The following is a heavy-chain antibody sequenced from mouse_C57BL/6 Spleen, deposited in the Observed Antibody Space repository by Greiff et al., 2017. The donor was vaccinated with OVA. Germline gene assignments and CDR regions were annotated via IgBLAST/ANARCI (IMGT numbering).Heavy chain of an antibody. CDR2: IWTGGGT. CDR1: GFSLTSYA. Sequence: VKLVESGPGLVAPSQSLSITCTVSGFSLTSYAISWVRQPPGKGLEWLGVIWTGGGTNYNSALKSRLSISKDNSKSQVFLKMNSLQTDDTARYYCASFHYGSSYNYFDYWGQGTTLTVSS. J-gene: IGHJ2*01. V-gene: IGHV2-9-1*01. D-gene: IGHD1-1*01. CDR3: ASFHYGSSYNYFDY.